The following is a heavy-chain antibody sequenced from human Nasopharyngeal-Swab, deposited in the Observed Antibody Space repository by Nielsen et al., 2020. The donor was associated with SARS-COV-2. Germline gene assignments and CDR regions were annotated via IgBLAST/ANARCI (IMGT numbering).Heavy chain of an antibody. J-gene: IGHJ6*03. CDR2: IYYSGST. V-gene: IGHV4-39*01. CDR3: ARIIAAAGTVGYMDV. Sequence: WIRQPPGKGLEWIGSIYYSGSTYYTPSLKSRVTISVDTSKNQFSLKLSSVTAADTAVYYCARIIAAAGTVGYMDVWGKGTTVTVSS. D-gene: IGHD6-13*01.